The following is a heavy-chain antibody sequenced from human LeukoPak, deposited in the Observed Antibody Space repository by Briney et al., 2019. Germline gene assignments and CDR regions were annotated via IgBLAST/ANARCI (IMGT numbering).Heavy chain of an antibody. J-gene: IGHJ4*02. CDR1: GFTFSSYS. V-gene: IGHV3-48*04. CDR3: AVGGYEILTGDKVDY. D-gene: IGHD3-9*01. Sequence: GGSLRLSCAASGFTFSSYSMNWVRQAPGKGLEWVSYISSSSSTIYYADSVKGRFTISRDNAKNSLYLQMNSLRAEDTAVYYCAVGGYEILTGDKVDYWGQGALVTVSS. CDR2: ISSSSSTI.